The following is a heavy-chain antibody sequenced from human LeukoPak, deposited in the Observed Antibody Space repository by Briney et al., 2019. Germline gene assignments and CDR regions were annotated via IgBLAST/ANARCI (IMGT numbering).Heavy chain of an antibody. CDR3: ARERWELHDAFDI. J-gene: IGHJ3*02. CDR1: GFTFSSYA. CDR2: ISGSGGST. Sequence: GGSLRLSCAASGFTFSSYAMSWVRQAPGKGPEWVSAISGSGGSTYYADSVKGRFTISRDNSKNTLYLQMNSLRAEDTAVYYCARERWELHDAFDIWGQGTMVTVSS. D-gene: IGHD1-26*01. V-gene: IGHV3-23*01.